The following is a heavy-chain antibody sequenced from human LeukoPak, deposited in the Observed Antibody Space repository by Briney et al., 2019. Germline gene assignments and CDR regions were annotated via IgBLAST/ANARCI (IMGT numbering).Heavy chain of an antibody. V-gene: IGHV4-39*01. CDR3: ARHAAGSGWYPVDY. J-gene: IGHJ4*02. D-gene: IGHD6-19*01. CDR1: GYSISSGSYY. CDR2: IYYSGST. Sequence: AETLSLTCTVSGYSISSGSYYWGRIRQPPGKGLEWLGSIYYSGSTYHNPSLKSRVTISVDTSKNQFSLKLTSVTAADTAVYYCARHAAGSGWYPVDYWGQGALVSASS.